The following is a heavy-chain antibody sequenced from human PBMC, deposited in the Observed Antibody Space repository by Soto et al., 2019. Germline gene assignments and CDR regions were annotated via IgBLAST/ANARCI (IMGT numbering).Heavy chain of an antibody. CDR2: ISYDGNNQ. D-gene: IGHD5-18*01. CDR3: SRDEHSYGYDQGDY. J-gene: IGHJ4*02. V-gene: IGHV3-30-3*01. Sequence: QVQLVESGGGVVQPGRSLRLSCAASGFTFNTYAMHWVRQPPGKGLEWVAVISYDGNNQYYAGSVKGRFTIFRDNSKSTLYLQMDSLSAEDTATYYCSRDEHSYGYDQGDYWGQGTLVSVSS. CDR1: GFTFNTYA.